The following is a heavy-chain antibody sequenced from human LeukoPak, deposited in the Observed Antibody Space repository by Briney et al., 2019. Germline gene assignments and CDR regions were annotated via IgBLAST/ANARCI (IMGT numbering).Heavy chain of an antibody. D-gene: IGHD5-12*01. CDR1: GYNFIANS. CDR2: FHPPDDEA. Sequence: GATVKISCKTSGYNFIANSIHWVRQAPGKGLEWIGRFHPPDDEAKYLERFDGRIAITADTSTDTSYLELKGLTSDDTALYFCAVGRGFAHGRLEEWGQGTLITVSS. J-gene: IGHJ4*02. CDR3: AVGRGFAHGRLEE. V-gene: IGHV1-69-2*01.